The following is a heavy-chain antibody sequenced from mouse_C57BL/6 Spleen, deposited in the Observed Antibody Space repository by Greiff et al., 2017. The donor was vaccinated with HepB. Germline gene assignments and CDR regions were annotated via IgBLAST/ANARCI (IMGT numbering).Heavy chain of an antibody. D-gene: IGHD2-10*01. CDR3: ARGLPYYFDY. J-gene: IGHJ3*01. CDR2: IWSGGST. V-gene: IGHV2-2*01. CDR1: GFSLTSYG. Sequence: QVQLQQSGPGLVQPSQSLSITCTVSGFSLTSYGVHWVRQSPGKGLEWLGVIWSGGSTDYNAAFISRLSISKDNSKSQVFFKMNSLQADDTAIYYCARGLPYYFDYWGQGTLVTVSA.